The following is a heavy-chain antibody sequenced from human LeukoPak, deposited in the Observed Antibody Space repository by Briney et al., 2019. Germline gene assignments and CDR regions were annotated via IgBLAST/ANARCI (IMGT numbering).Heavy chain of an antibody. D-gene: IGHD6-19*01. CDR1: GFTFSSYS. CDR2: ISSSSSYI. Sequence: GGSLRLSCAASGFTFSSYSMNWVRQAPGKGLGWVSSISSSSSYIYYADSVKGRFTISRDNAKNSLYLQMNSLRAEDTAVYYCARDYLYSSGWYYSFDYWGQGTLVTVSS. J-gene: IGHJ4*02. CDR3: ARDYLYSSGWYYSFDY. V-gene: IGHV3-21*01.